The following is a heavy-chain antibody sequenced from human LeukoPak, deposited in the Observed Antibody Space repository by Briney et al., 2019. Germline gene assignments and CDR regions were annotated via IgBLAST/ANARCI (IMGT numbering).Heavy chain of an antibody. CDR2: IYPGDSDT. CDR1: GYSFTSYW. Sequence: GESLKISCKGSGYSFTSYWIGWVRQMPGEGLEWMGIIYPGDSDTRYSPSFQGQVTISVDKSISTAYLQWSSLKASDTAMYYCARHGSGVVAFSYNWFDPWGQGTLVTVSS. D-gene: IGHD3-3*01. V-gene: IGHV5-51*01. CDR3: ARHGSGVVAFSYNWFDP. J-gene: IGHJ5*02.